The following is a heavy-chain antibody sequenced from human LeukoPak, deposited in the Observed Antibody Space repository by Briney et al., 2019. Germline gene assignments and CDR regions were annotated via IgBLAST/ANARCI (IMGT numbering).Heavy chain of an antibody. CDR2: ISAYNGNT. Sequence: GASVKVSCKASGYTFTSYGISWVRQAPGQGLEWMGWISAYNGNTNYAQKLQGRVTMTTDTSTSTDYMELRSLRSDDTDVYYCARGGYCSGGSCYPEWFDPWGQGTLVTVSS. CDR3: ARGGYCSGGSCYPEWFDP. V-gene: IGHV1-18*01. CDR1: GYTFTSYG. D-gene: IGHD2-15*01. J-gene: IGHJ5*02.